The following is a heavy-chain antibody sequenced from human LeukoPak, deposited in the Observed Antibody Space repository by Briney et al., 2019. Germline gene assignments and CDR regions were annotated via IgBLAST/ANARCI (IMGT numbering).Heavy chain of an antibody. CDR1: GGSISSYY. J-gene: IGHJ4*02. CDR3: ARVTLYYGSGSYLIDY. Sequence: SETLSLTCTVSGGSISSYYWSWIRQPPGKGLKWIGYIYYSGSTNYNPSLKSRVTISVDTSKNQFSLKLSSVTAADTAVYYCARVTLYYGSGSYLIDYWGQGTLVTVSS. CDR2: IYYSGST. V-gene: IGHV4-59*01. D-gene: IGHD3-10*01.